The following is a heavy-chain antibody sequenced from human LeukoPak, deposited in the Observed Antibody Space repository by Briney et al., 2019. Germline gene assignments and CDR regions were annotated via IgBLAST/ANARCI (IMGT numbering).Heavy chain of an antibody. V-gene: IGHV3-23*01. J-gene: IGHJ5*02. CDR1: GFTFSSYA. D-gene: IGHD5-18*01. CDR2: ISGSGGST. CDR3: AKGTTAMVFRNWFDP. Sequence: GGSLRLSCAASGFTFSSYAMSWVRQAPGKVLEWVSAISGSGGSTYYADSVKGRFTISRDNSKNTLYLQMNSLRAEDTAVYYCAKGTTAMVFRNWFDPWGQGTLVTVSS.